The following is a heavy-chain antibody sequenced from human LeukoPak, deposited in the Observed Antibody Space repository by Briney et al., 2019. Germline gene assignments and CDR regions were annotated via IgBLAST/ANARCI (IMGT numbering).Heavy chain of an antibody. V-gene: IGHV4-61*01. Sequence: SETLSLTCTVSGGSVSSGSYYWRWIRQPPGKGLEWIGYIYYSGSTNYNPSLKSRVTISVDTSKNQFSLKPSSVTAADTAVYYCATIVLAYCGGDCPYDAFDIWGQGTMVTVSS. J-gene: IGHJ3*02. CDR3: ATIVLAYCGGDCPYDAFDI. D-gene: IGHD2-21*01. CDR2: IYYSGST. CDR1: GGSVSSGSYY.